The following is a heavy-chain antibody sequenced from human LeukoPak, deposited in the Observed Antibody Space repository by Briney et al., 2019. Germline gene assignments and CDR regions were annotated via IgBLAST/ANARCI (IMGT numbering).Heavy chain of an antibody. J-gene: IGHJ4*02. Sequence: GGSLRLSCAASGFTFSSYGMHWVRQAPGKGLEWVAVISYDGSNKYYADSVKGRFTTSRDNSKNTLYLQMNSLGAEDTAVYYCAKSAYCSSTSCLDYWGQGTLVTVSS. CDR1: GFTFSSYG. V-gene: IGHV3-30*18. CDR3: AKSAYCSSTSCLDY. CDR2: ISYDGSNK. D-gene: IGHD2-2*01.